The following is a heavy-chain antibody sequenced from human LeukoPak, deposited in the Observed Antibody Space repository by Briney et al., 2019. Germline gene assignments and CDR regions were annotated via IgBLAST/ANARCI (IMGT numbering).Heavy chain of an antibody. Sequence: APVKVPCKASGGSFSRLSINWVRQVPGQGLEWMGGTIPILSTPNYAQRFQDSVTFTADGSTSTAYMELSSLTSEDTAVYYCAGADLKFNNLLALNFWGQGTLVTVSS. CDR2: TIPILSTP. J-gene: IGHJ4*02. CDR1: GGSFSRLS. CDR3: AGADLKFNNLLALNF. V-gene: IGHV1-69*13. D-gene: IGHD1-1*01.